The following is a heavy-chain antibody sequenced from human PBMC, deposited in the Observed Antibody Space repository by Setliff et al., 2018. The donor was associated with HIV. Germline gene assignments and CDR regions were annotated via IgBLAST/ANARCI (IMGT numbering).Heavy chain of an antibody. J-gene: IGHJ4*02. Sequence: SETLSLTCTVSGGSITSSGSYYWAWLRQPPGKGLEWIGYIYYSGSTNYNPSLKSRVTISVDTSKNQLSLKLSSVTAADTAVYYCARQVGNKVLFDSWSQGTLVTAPQ. CDR2: IYYSGST. D-gene: IGHD7-27*01. CDR3: ARQVGNKVLFDS. V-gene: IGHV4-61*05. CDR1: GGSITSSGSYY.